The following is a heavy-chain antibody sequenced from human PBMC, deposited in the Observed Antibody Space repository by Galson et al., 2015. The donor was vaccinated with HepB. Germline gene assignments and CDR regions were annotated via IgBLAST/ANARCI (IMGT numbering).Heavy chain of an antibody. CDR2: ISYDGGNK. J-gene: IGHJ4*02. D-gene: IGHD2-2*01. Sequence: SLRLSCAASGFTFSSYGMHWVRQAPGKGLEWVAVISYDGGNKYYADSVKGRFTISRDNSKNTLYLQMNSLRAEDTAVYYCAKDYCSSTSCYRVSNYFDYWGQGTLVTVSS. V-gene: IGHV3-30*18. CDR1: GFTFSSYG. CDR3: AKDYCSSTSCYRVSNYFDY.